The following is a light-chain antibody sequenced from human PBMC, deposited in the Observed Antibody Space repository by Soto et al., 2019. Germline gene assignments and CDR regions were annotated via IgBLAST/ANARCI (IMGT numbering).Light chain of an antibody. CDR3: QQYGSSPWT. J-gene: IGKJ1*01. CDR1: QSVSSSY. Sequence: EIVLTQSPGTLSLSPGERTTFSCRASQSVSSSYLAWYQQKPGQAPRLLIYAASSRATGIPDRFSGSGSGTDFTLTISRLEPEDSAVYYCQQYGSSPWTFGQGTKVEIK. CDR2: AAS. V-gene: IGKV3-20*01.